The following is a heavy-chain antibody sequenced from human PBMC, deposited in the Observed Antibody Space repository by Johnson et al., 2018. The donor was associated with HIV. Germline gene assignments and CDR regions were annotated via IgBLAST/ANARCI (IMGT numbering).Heavy chain of an antibody. CDR1: GFAFSSYA. J-gene: IGHJ3*02. D-gene: IGHD3-22*01. V-gene: IGHV3-30*04. Sequence: QVQLVESGGGVVQPGTSLRLSCTASGFAFSSYALHWVRQAPGKGLEWVTFISYDGNNKYYADSVKGRFTISRDNSKNTVYLQMNGLRAEDTAVYFCAKDPSVYVTMIVVSRGAFDIWGQGTMVSVSS. CDR2: ISYDGNNK. CDR3: AKDPSVYVTMIVVSRGAFDI.